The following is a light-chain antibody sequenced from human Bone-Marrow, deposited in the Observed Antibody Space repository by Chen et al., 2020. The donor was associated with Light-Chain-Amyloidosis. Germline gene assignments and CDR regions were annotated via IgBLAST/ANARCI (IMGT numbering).Light chain of an antibody. CDR1: QTISSNY. CDR2: GSS. V-gene: IGKV3-20*01. J-gene: IGKJ4*01. Sequence: DIVLTQSPGNLSLSPGEGANHSCRASQTISSNYLTWYQQKFGQAPRLLIYGSSSRATGIPDRFTGSGSGTDFTLTINRLEPEDFAMYYCQQYGTSPLTFGGGTKVEIK. CDR3: QQYGTSPLT.